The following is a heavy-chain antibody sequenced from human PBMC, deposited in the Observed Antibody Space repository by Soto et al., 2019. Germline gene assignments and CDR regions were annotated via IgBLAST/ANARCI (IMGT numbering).Heavy chain of an antibody. CDR3: ARGGSYYRPFDY. J-gene: IGHJ4*02. D-gene: IGHD1-26*01. CDR2: IGAYSGNT. Sequence: PSVKVSCKASGYTIISYGISWVRQAPGQGLEWMGWIGAYSGNTNYVQKFQGRVTMTTDTSTSTAYMELRSLRSDDSAVYFCARGGSYYRPFDYWGQGTLVTVSS. CDR1: GYTIISYG. V-gene: IGHV1-18*01.